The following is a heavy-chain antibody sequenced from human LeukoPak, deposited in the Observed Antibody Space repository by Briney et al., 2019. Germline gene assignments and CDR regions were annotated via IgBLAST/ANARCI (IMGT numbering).Heavy chain of an antibody. D-gene: IGHD3-10*01. Sequence: GGSLKLSCAASGFTFSVSIIHLVRQVSGKGPEWVCRIRTIADNYATAYAASVKCRFTVSRDDSTNTAYLQMNSLNAEDTAVYYCWAGLESYRWGKGILVTVSS. CDR1: GFTFSVSI. V-gene: IGHV3-73*01. CDR3: WAGLESYR. CDR2: IRTIADNYAT. J-gene: IGHJ4*02.